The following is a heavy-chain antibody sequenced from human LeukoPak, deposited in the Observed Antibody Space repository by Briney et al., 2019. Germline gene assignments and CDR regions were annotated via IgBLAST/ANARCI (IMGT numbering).Heavy chain of an antibody. Sequence: GASVKVSCKASGYTFTRYSMHWVRQAPGQRLEWMGWINAGNGNTKYSQKFQGRVTMTTDTSTSTAYMELRSLRSDDTAVYYCARYYGMDVWGQGTTVTVSS. CDR1: GYTFTRYS. CDR2: INAGNGNT. V-gene: IGHV1-3*01. J-gene: IGHJ6*02. CDR3: ARYYGMDV.